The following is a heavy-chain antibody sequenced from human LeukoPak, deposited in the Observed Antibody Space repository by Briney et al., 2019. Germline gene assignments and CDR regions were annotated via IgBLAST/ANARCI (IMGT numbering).Heavy chain of an antibody. Sequence: ASVKVSCKASGYTFTGYYMHWVRQAPGQGLEWVGWINPNSGGTNYAQKFHGRLTMTRDTSISTAYMELRRLRSDDKAVYYCARWVDSSGYYGYFDYWGQGTLATVSS. CDR2: INPNSGGT. V-gene: IGHV1-2*02. J-gene: IGHJ4*02. CDR1: GYTFTGYY. CDR3: ARWVDSSGYYGYFDY. D-gene: IGHD3-22*01.